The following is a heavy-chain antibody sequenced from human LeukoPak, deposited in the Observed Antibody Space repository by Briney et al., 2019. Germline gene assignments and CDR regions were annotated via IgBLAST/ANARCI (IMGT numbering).Heavy chain of an antibody. CDR3: AILHPYYYDSSGYYSDY. Sequence: SVKVSCKASGGTFSSYAISWVRQAPGQGLEWMGGIIPIFGTANYAQRFQGRVTITADESTSTAYMELSSLRSEDTAVYYCAILHPYYYDSSGYYSDYWGQGTLVTVSS. D-gene: IGHD3-22*01. CDR2: IIPIFGTA. J-gene: IGHJ4*02. V-gene: IGHV1-69*01. CDR1: GGTFSSYA.